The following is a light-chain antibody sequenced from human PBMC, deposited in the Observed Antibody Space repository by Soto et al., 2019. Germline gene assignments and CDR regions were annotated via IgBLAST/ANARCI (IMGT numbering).Light chain of an antibody. J-gene: IGKJ1*01. Sequence: DIQMTQSPSSLSASVGDRVTITCRASQSISSYLNWYQQKPGKAPKLLIYAASSLQSGVPSRFSSSGSGTDFTLTISSLQPEDFVTYYCQQSYSTLWTFGQGTKVEIK. V-gene: IGKV1-39*01. CDR2: AAS. CDR3: QQSYSTLWT. CDR1: QSISSY.